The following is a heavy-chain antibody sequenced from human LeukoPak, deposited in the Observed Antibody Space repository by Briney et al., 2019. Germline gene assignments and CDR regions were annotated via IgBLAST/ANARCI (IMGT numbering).Heavy chain of an antibody. CDR3: ARLPVNCSSTSCYYDY. J-gene: IGHJ4*02. V-gene: IGHV3-48*04. CDR2: ISSASGSI. CDR1: GFTFSSYS. D-gene: IGHD2-2*01. Sequence: GGSLRLSCAASGFTFSSYSMNWVRQAPGKGLEWVSYISSASGSIYYADSVKGRFTISRDNAKNSLFLQMNSLRAEDTAVYYCARLPVNCSSTSCYYDYWGQGTLVTVSS.